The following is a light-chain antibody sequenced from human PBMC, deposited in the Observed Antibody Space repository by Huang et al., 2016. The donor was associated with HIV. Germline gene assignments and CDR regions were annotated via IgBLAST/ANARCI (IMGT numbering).Light chain of an antibody. V-gene: IGKV3-15*01. Sequence: EIVMTQSPATLSVSPGERATLSCRASQSVAKHFAWYQQKPGQAPRLLIDGASTRATGIPARFSGSGSGTEFTLTISSLQSEDFAVYYCHHYSNWPPTWTFGQGTKVEIK. CDR1: QSVAKH. J-gene: IGKJ1*01. CDR2: GAS. CDR3: HHYSNWPPTWT.